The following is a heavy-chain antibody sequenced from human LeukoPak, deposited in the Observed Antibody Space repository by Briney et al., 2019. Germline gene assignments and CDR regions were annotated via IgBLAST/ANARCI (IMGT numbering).Heavy chain of an antibody. V-gene: IGHV4-59*08. Sequence: SETLSLTCTVSGGSISSYYWSWIRQPPGKGLELIGNIYYSGSTNYNHSLKSRLPITVDTSKNQLSLHLSPVTAADTAASYCAISLSGIFFLDYWGQGTLVTVSS. D-gene: IGHD6-6*01. CDR3: AISLSGIFFLDY. J-gene: IGHJ4*02. CDR2: IYYSGST. CDR1: GGSISSYY.